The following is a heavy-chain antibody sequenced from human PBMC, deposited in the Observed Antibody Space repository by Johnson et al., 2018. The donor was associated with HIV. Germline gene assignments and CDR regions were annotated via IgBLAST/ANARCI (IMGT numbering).Heavy chain of an antibody. J-gene: IGHJ3*01. V-gene: IGHV3-53*01. CDR1: GFTVSNNF. D-gene: IGHD2-21*01. CDR2: IYSGGWT. CDR3: ARDPITPYERGPDAFDV. Sequence: LQLVESGGGLMQPGGSLRLSCVASGFTVSNNFMSWVRQAPGKGLEWVSVIYSGGWTYYTDSVKGRFTISRDTAKNTLYLQMNSLRVEDTAVYYCARDPITPYERGPDAFDVWGQGTVVTVSS.